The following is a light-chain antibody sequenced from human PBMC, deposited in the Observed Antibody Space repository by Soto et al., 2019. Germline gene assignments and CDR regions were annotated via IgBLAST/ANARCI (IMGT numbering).Light chain of an antibody. Sequence: EIVLTQSPGTLSLSPGERATLSCRASQSVSSYLAWYQQKPGQAPRLLIYGASNRATGIPARFSGSGSGTDFTLTINSLEPEDFAVYYCQQRGSWPSITFGQGTRLEI. CDR1: QSVSSY. CDR3: QQRGSWPSIT. V-gene: IGKV3-11*01. CDR2: GAS. J-gene: IGKJ5*01.